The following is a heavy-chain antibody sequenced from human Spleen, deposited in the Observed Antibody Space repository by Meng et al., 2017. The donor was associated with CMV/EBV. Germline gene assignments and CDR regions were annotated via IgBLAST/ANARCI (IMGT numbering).Heavy chain of an antibody. CDR3: ARGGRSLNY. V-gene: IGHV3-9*01. D-gene: IGHD2-15*01. J-gene: IGHJ4*02. Sequence: SLKISCAASGFSFDDYVMHWVRQAPGKGLEWVSGISWNSKSIDYADSVKGRFTISRDNAKNSLYLQMNSLRAEDTAVYYCARGGRSLNYWGQGTLVTVSS. CDR2: ISWNSKSI. CDR1: GFSFDDYV.